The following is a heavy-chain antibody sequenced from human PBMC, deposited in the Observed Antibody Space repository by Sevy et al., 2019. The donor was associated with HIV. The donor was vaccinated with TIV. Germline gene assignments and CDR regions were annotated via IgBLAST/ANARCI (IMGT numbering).Heavy chain of an antibody. CDR1: GSTFSKYS. CDR3: AREGCTKPHDY. D-gene: IGHD2-8*01. Sequence: EGSLRLSCEASGSTFSKYSMSWVRQAPGKGLEWVSTFSFGCGRINYADSVKGRFTISRDDSKNTLYLQMNSLRAEDTAVYYCAREGCTKPHDYWGQGTLVTVSS. CDR2: FSFGCGRI. V-gene: IGHV3-23*01. J-gene: IGHJ4*02.